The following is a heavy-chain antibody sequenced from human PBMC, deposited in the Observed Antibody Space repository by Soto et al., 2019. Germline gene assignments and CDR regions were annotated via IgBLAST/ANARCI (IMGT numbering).Heavy chain of an antibody. CDR1: GGSFSGYY. Sequence: SETLSLTCAVYGGSFSGYYWSWIRQPPGKGLEWIGEINHSGSTNYNPSLKSRVTISVDTSKNQFSLKLSSVTAADTAVYYCARGPGNSWYWFDPWGQGTLVTVSS. CDR2: INHSGST. D-gene: IGHD6-13*01. CDR3: ARGPGNSWYWFDP. J-gene: IGHJ5*02. V-gene: IGHV4-34*01.